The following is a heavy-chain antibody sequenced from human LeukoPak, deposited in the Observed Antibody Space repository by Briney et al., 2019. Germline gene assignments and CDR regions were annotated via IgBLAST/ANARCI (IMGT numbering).Heavy chain of an antibody. CDR1: GFTFSTYS. Sequence: QTGGSLRLSCAASGFTFSTYSMKWVRQAPGKGLEWVSYISSSSGTIYYADSVKGRFTIPRDNAKNSLYLQMNGLRDEDTAVYYCARDQSDYYGSGSYSEGSYWGQGTLVTVSS. CDR3: ARDQSDYYGSGSYSEGSY. CDR2: ISSSSGTI. V-gene: IGHV3-48*02. D-gene: IGHD3-10*01. J-gene: IGHJ4*02.